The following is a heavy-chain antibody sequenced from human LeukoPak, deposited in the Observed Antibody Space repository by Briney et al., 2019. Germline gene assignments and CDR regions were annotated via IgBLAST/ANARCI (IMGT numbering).Heavy chain of an antibody. Sequence: ASVKVSCKASGYTFTGYYMHWVRQAPGQGLEWMGWINPNSGGTNYAQKFQGRVTMTRDTSISTAYMELSRLRSDDTAVYYRARDREDSSTSFDYWGQGTLVTVSS. V-gene: IGHV1-2*02. CDR3: ARDREDSSTSFDY. D-gene: IGHD6-6*01. J-gene: IGHJ4*02. CDR2: INPNSGGT. CDR1: GYTFTGYY.